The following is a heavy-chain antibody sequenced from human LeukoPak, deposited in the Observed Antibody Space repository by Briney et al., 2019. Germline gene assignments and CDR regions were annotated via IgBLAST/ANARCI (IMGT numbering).Heavy chain of an antibody. CDR1: GYNFNSYW. CDR3: ARVGSGLLSPIRY. CDR2: IYPGDSDT. D-gene: IGHD3-22*01. V-gene: IGHV5-51*01. Sequence: GESLKISCKGSGYNFNSYWIGWVRQMPGKGLEWMGIIYPGDSDTRYSPSFEGQVTISADKSISTAYLQWSSLKASDTAMYYCARVGSGLLSPIRYWGQGTLVTVSS. J-gene: IGHJ4*02.